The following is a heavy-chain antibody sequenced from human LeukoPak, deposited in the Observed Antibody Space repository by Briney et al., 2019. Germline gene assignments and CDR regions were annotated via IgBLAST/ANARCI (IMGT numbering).Heavy chain of an antibody. Sequence: SETLSLTCTVSGDSTSSSTYYWDWIRQAPGKGLEWIGNIYDSGTTHYNPSLKSRVTISGDTSKNQFSLKLNPVTAADTAIYYCATHRRSGSGGSENAFEIWGQGTMVTVSS. CDR2: IYDSGTT. CDR3: ATHRRSGSGGSENAFEI. CDR1: GDSTSSSTYY. V-gene: IGHV4-39*01. J-gene: IGHJ3*02. D-gene: IGHD5-12*01.